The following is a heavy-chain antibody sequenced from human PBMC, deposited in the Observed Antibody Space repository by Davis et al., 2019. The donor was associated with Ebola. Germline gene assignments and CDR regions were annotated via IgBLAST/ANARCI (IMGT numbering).Heavy chain of an antibody. CDR2: INHSGRT. CDR1: GVSFSGYY. Sequence: MPSETLSLTCAVYGVSFSGYYWNWIRQPPGKGLEWIGEINHSGRTNYNPSLTRRVTMSVDTSKNQFSLRVRSVTAADTAVYYCARGGGYGGYGMDVWGQGTTVTVSS. CDR3: ARGGGYGGYGMDV. J-gene: IGHJ6*02. D-gene: IGHD6-25*01. V-gene: IGHV4-34*01.